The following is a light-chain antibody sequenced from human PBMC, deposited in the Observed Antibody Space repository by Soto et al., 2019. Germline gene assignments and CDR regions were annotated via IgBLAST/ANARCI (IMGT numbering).Light chain of an antibody. CDR3: QKNNRAPFT. V-gene: IGKV1-27*01. CDR2: AAS. J-gene: IGKJ3*01. Sequence: DIQMTQSPSSLSASVGDRVTITCRASQGIRNYLAWYQQKPGKVPKLLIYAASTLQSGVSSRFSGSGSGTDFTLTSSSLQPEDVATYYCQKNNRAPFTFGPGTKVDIK. CDR1: QGIRNY.